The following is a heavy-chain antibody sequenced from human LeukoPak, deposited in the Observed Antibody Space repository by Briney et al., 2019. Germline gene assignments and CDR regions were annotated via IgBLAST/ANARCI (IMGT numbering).Heavy chain of an antibody. CDR1: GYTFTSYG. D-gene: IGHD2-2*01. J-gene: IGHJ6*03. V-gene: IGHV1-18*01. CDR2: ISAYNGNT. CDR3: ARDYGYCSSTSCFEDGYYYMDV. Sequence: ASVKVSCKASGYTFTSYGISWVRQAPGQGLEWMGWISAYNGNTNYAQKLQGRVTMTTDTSTSTAYMELRSLRSDDTAVYYCARDYGYCSSTSCFEDGYYYMDVWGKGTTVTVSS.